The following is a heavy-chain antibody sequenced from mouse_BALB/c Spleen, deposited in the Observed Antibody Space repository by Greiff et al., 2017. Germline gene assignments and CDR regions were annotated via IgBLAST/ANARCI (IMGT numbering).Heavy chain of an antibody. CDR1: GYSITSDYA. CDR2: ISYSGST. CDR3: ARGKIYSNRYFDV. V-gene: IGHV3-2*02. D-gene: IGHD1-1*01. J-gene: IGHJ1*01. Sequence: DVQLQESGPGLVKPSQSLSLTCTVTGYSITSDYAWNWIRQFPGNKLEWMGYISYSGSTSYNPSLKSRISITRDTSKNQFFLQLNSVTTEDTATYYCARGKIYSNRYFDVWGAGTTVTVSS.